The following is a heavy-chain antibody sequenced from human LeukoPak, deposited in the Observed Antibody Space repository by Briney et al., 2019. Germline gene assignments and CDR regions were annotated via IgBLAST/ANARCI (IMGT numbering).Heavy chain of an antibody. CDR3: ARDRVVRGIYKRNFDY. V-gene: IGHV1-18*01. J-gene: IGHJ4*02. Sequence: GASVKVSCKASGYTFTSYGISWVRQAPGQGLEGMGWISAYNGNTNYAQKLQGRVTMTTDTSTSTAYMELRSLRSDDTAVYYCARDRVVRGIYKRNFDYWGQGTLVTVSS. D-gene: IGHD3-10*01. CDR1: GYTFTSYG. CDR2: ISAYNGNT.